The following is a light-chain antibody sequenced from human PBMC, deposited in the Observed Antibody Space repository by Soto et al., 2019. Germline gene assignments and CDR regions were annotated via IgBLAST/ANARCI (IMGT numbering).Light chain of an antibody. CDR2: GAS. V-gene: IGKV3-20*01. CDR1: QSVSSSY. J-gene: IGKJ1*01. CDR3: QQYGSSSWT. Sequence: EIVLTQSPGTLSLSPGERATLSCRASQSVSSSYLAWYQQKPGQAPRLLIYGASSRAAGIPDRFSGSGAGTDFTLTISGLEHEDFAVYYCQQYGSSSWTFGQGTKVEIK.